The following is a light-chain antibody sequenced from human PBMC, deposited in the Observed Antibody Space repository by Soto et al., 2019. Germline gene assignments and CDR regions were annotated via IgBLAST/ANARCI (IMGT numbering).Light chain of an antibody. CDR2: GAT. J-gene: IGKJ1*01. V-gene: IGKV1-39*01. CDR3: QQSYSIPWT. CDR1: QSITIY. Sequence: DIQMTQSPSSLSASVGDKVTITCRTSQSITIYLNWYHHKPGIAPKLLIYGATTLQSGVPSRFRGSGSGTDFTLTISSLQPEDFGIYYGQQSYSIPWTFGQGTKVEIK.